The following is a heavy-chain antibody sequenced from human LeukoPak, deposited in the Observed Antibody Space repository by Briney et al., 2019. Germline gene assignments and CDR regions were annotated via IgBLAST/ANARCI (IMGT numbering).Heavy chain of an antibody. J-gene: IGHJ3*02. CDR2: INPSGGST. Sequence: ASVKVSCKASGYTFTSYGISWVRQAPGQGLEWMGIINPSGGSTSYAQKFQGRVTMTRDTSTSTVYMELSSLRSEDTAVYYCARCVEPARSTSCYHDAFDIWGQGTMVTDSS. D-gene: IGHD2-2*01. V-gene: IGHV1-46*01. CDR1: GYTFTSYG. CDR3: ARCVEPARSTSCYHDAFDI.